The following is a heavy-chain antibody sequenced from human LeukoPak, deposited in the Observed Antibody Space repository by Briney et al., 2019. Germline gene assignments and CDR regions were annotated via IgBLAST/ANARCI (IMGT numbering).Heavy chain of an antibody. CDR1: GFTFSSYE. J-gene: IGHJ4*02. D-gene: IGHD2-8*01. CDR2: ISNSDSTI. Sequence: GGSLRLSCATSGFTFSSYEMNWVRQAPGKGLEWVSYISNSDSTIFYADPVKGRFTVSRDNAKISLYLQMNNLRAEDTALYYCARARNGVLFDYWGQGTLVTVSS. CDR3: ARARNGVLFDY. V-gene: IGHV3-48*03.